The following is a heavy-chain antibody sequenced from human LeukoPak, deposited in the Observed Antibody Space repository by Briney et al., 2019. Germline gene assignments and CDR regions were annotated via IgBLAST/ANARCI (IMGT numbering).Heavy chain of an antibody. CDR2: ISGSGNRT. CDR1: GFTFSNFL. Sequence: PGGSLRLSCAASGFTFSNFLMTWVRQAPGKGLEWVSSISGSGNRTYYADSVKGRFTISRDNSKNTLFLQMNSLRAEDTAVYYCAKNLYCGGGSCYPSALGMDVWGQGTTVTVSS. CDR3: AKNLYCGGGSCYPSALGMDV. V-gene: IGHV3-23*01. J-gene: IGHJ6*02. D-gene: IGHD2-15*01.